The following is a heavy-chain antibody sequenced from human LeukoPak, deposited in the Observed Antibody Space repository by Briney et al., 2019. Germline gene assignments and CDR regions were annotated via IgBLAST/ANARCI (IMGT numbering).Heavy chain of an antibody. CDR3: ARDGRSSTSCYD. V-gene: IGHV3-21*01. Sequence: GGALRLSCAASGFTFSSYSMNWVRQAPGKGLEWVSSISSSSSYIYYAHSVKGRFTISRDHAKNSLYLQMNSLRAEDTAVYYCARDGRSSTSCYDWGQGTLVTVSS. CDR2: ISSSSSYI. D-gene: IGHD2-2*01. J-gene: IGHJ4*02. CDR1: GFTFSSYS.